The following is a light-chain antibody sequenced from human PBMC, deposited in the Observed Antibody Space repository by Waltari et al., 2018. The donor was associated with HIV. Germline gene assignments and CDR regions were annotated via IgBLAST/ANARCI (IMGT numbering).Light chain of an antibody. V-gene: IGLV3-25*03. CDR1: ALPKQF. J-gene: IGLJ3*02. CDR2: KDT. CDR3: QSADSSGTLNWV. Sequence: SYVLTQPPSVSVSPGQTARITCSGDALPKQFAYWYQQKPGQAPLLIIYKDTQRPSGIPDRFSGSSSGTTATLSISGVLAEDEADYHCQSADSSGTLNWVFGGGTKLTVL.